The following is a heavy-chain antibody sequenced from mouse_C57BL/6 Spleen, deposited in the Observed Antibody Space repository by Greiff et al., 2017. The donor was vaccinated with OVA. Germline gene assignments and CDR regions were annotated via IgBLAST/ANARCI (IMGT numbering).Heavy chain of an antibody. Sequence: QVQLQQSGAELVRPGASVKLSCKASGYTFTDYYINWVKQRPGQGLEWIARIYPGSGNTYYNEKFKGKATLTAEKSSSTAYMQLSSLTSEDSAVYFCARAGYYSNYGFAYWGQGTLVTVSA. CDR1: GYTFTDYY. CDR3: ARAGYYSNYGFAY. CDR2: IYPGSGNT. V-gene: IGHV1-76*01. D-gene: IGHD2-5*01. J-gene: IGHJ3*01.